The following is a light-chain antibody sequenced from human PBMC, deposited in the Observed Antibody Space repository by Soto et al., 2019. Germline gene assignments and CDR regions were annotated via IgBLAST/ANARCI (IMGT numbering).Light chain of an antibody. Sequence: DIVMTQFPDSLAVSLGERATINCKSSQSVLYNSNNKNYLAWYHQKPRKPPKLLISWASTRESGVPDSFSGSRSGTDFTLTISSLQAEDVAVYYCQQYYSTPPVTFGGGTKVEIK. V-gene: IGKV4-1*01. CDR1: QSVLYNSNNKNY. CDR3: QQYYSTPPVT. CDR2: WAS. J-gene: IGKJ4*01.